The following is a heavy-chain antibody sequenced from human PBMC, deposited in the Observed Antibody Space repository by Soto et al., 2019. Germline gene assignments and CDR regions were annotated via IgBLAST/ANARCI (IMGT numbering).Heavy chain of an antibody. CDR3: ARDWGSGSYSDFGMDV. CDR1: GFTFSRHN. CDR2: ISSSSISI. D-gene: IGHD3-10*01. J-gene: IGHJ6*02. V-gene: IGHV3-48*02. Sequence: EVQLVESGGGLVPPGGSLRLSCAASGFTFSRHNLNWVRQAPGKGLEWVSYISSSSISIYYADSVKGRFTISRDNAKNSLLLQMNSLRDEDTAVYYCARDWGSGSYSDFGMDVWGQGTTVTVSS.